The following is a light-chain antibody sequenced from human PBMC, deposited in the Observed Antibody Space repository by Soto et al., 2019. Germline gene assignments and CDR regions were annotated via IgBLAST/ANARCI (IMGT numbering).Light chain of an antibody. CDR1: QSIGSY. CDR2: DAS. Sequence: EIVLTQSPATLSLSPGERATLSCRASQSIGSYLAWFQQKPGQAPRLLVHDASNRATDIPARFSGSGSGTDFTLTISSLEPEDFAVYFCQQRSSWPLTFGGGTKVDIK. V-gene: IGKV3-11*01. CDR3: QQRSSWPLT. J-gene: IGKJ4*02.